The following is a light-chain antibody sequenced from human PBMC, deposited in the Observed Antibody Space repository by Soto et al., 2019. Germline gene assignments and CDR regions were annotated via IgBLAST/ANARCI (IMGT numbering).Light chain of an antibody. CDR1: QSILKNSNNNNY. Sequence: DIVMTQSPDSLAVSLGERATINCKSSQSILKNSNNNNYLAWYQQKPGQPPKLLIYWASTRESGVPDRFSGSGSGTDFTLTISSLQAEDVAVYYCQQYHSNPPWTFGQGTKVEIK. J-gene: IGKJ1*01. CDR3: QQYHSNPPWT. CDR2: WAS. V-gene: IGKV4-1*01.